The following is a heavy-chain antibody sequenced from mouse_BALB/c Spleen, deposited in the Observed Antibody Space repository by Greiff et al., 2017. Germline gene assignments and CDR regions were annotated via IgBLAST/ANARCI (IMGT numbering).Heavy chain of an antibody. V-gene: IGHV3-2*02. CDR2: ISSSGST. CDR1: GYSITSDYA. D-gene: IGHD2-1*01. CDR3: AFGNYFAY. J-gene: IGHJ3*01. Sequence: EVKLQESGPGLVKPSQSLSLTCTVTGYSITSDYAWNWIRQFPGNKLEWMGYISSSGSTSYNPSLKSRISITRDTSKNQFFLQLNSVTTEDTATYYSAFGNYFAYWGQGTLVTVSA.